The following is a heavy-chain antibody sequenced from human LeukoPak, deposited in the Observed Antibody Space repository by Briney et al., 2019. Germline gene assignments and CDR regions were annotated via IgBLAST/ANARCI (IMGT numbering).Heavy chain of an antibody. CDR2: ISAYNGNT. CDR3: ARPSNYASMYYFDY. CDR1: GYTFTSYG. V-gene: IGHV1-18*01. D-gene: IGHD4-11*01. J-gene: IGHJ4*02. Sequence: GASVKVSCKASGYTFTSYGISWVRQAPGQGLEWMGWISAYNGNTNYAQKLQGRVTMTTDTSTSTAYMELRSLRSDDTAMYYCARPSNYASMYYFDYWGQGTLVTVSS.